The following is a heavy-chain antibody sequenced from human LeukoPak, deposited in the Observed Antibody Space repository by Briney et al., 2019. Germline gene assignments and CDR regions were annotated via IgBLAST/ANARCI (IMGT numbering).Heavy chain of an antibody. V-gene: IGHV3-64*04. Sequence: GGSLTLTCAVCGSTFYVYNAHWFRQSPGKGLESVSAISSNGDSTYYADSVKGRFTISRDNSKNTLYLQMNSLRAEDTAVYYCARDPISGIYIEYSGQ. CDR2: ISSNGDST. J-gene: IGHJ4*02. CDR1: GSTFYVYN. CDR3: ARDPISGIYIEY. D-gene: IGHD6-19*01.